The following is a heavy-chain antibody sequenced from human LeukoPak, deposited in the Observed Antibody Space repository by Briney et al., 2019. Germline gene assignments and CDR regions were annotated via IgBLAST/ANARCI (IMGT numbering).Heavy chain of an antibody. D-gene: IGHD1-26*01. CDR3: AKKYSTGLDP. Sequence: GGSLRLSCAASGFTFGSYAMSWVRQAPGKGLEWVSDINGSGGSTYYTDSVKGRFTISRDNSKNTLYLQMNSLRAEDTAIYYCAKKYSTGLDPWGQGTLVTVSS. CDR1: GFTFGSYA. J-gene: IGHJ5*02. V-gene: IGHV3-23*01. CDR2: INGSGGST.